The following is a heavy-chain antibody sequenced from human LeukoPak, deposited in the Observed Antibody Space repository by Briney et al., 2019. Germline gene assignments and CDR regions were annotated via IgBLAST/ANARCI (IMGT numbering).Heavy chain of an antibody. J-gene: IGHJ4*02. CDR1: GFSLSTSGVG. Sequence: SGPTLVNPTQTLTLTCTFSGFSLSTSGVGVGWIRQPPGKALEWLALIYWNDDKRYSPSLKSRLTITKDTSKNQVVLTMTNMDPVDTATYYCAHSRTYYYDSSGYVILSGVAPGKERFDYWGQGTLVTVSS. D-gene: IGHD3-22*01. V-gene: IGHV2-5*01. CDR3: AHSRTYYYDSSGYVILSGVAPGKERFDY. CDR2: IYWNDDK.